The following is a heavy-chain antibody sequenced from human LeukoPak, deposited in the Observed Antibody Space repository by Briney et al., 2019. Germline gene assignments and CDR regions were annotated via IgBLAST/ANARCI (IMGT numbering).Heavy chain of an antibody. Sequence: GGSLRLSCAASGFTFDDYAMHWVRQAPGKGLEWVSGVSWNSGSIGYADSVKGRFTISRDNAKNSLYLQMNSLRAEDTALYYCAKEGQLPYWGQGTLVTVSS. CDR2: VSWNSGSI. D-gene: IGHD2-2*01. J-gene: IGHJ4*02. CDR3: AKEGQLPY. CDR1: GFTFDDYA. V-gene: IGHV3-9*01.